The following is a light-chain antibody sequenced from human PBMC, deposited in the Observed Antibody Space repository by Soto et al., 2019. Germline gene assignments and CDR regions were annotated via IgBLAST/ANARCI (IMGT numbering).Light chain of an antibody. Sequence: EIVLTQSPGTLSLSPGERATLSCRASQSVSSSYLAWYQQKPGQAPRLLIYGASSRATGIPDKFSGSGSGTDFTLTISRLEPGDFAVYYCHHYTSSPPWTFGQGTKVEIK. CDR1: QSVSSSY. CDR3: HHYTSSPPWT. CDR2: GAS. J-gene: IGKJ1*01. V-gene: IGKV3-20*01.